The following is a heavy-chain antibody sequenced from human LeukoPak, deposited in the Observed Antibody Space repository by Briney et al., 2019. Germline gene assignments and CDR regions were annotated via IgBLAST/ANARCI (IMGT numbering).Heavy chain of an antibody. J-gene: IGHJ6*02. CDR1: GYTFTSYD. D-gene: IGHD6-13*01. CDR3: ARLASSSWPLYYYYGMDV. CDR2: MNPNNGNT. Sequence: ASVKVSCKASGYTFTSYDINWVRQATGQGLEWMGWMNPNNGNTGYAQKLQGRVTMTRSTSISTAYMELSSLRSEDTAVYYCARLASSSWPLYYYYGMDVWGQGTTVTVS. V-gene: IGHV1-8*01.